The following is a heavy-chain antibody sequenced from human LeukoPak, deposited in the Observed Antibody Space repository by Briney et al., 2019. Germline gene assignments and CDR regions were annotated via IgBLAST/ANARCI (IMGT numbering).Heavy chain of an antibody. CDR1: GFTFGDYA. CDR3: TRVDPFNWGLIDY. CDR2: IRSKAYGGTT. V-gene: IGHV3-49*04. J-gene: IGHJ4*02. Sequence: GGSLRLSCTASGFTFGDYALSWVRQAPGKGLEWVGFIRSKAYGGTTEYAASVKGRFTISRDDSKSIAYLQMNSLKTEDTAVYYCTRVDPFNWGLIDYWGQGTLVTVSS. D-gene: IGHD3-16*01.